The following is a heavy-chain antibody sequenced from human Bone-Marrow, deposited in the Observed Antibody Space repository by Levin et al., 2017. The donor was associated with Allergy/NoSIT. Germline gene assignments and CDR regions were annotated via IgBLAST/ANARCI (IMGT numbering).Heavy chain of an antibody. CDR3: ATDRAYCSNTTCYLPDAFDI. V-gene: IGHV3-23*01. CDR2: ISGSGSST. D-gene: IGHD2-2*01. J-gene: IGHJ3*02. CDR1: GFTFNSYA. Sequence: GGSLRLSCAASGFTFNSYALSWVRQAPGKGLEWVSAISGSGSSTYYADSVKGRFTISRDNSKTTLYLQMNSLRGEDTAVYYCATDRAYCSNTTCYLPDAFDIWGQGTMVTVSS.